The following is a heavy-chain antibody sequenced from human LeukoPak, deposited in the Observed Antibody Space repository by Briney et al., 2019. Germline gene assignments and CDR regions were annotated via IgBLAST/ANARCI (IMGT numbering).Heavy chain of an antibody. J-gene: IGHJ6*02. V-gene: IGHV4-59*08. CDR1: GGSISSYY. CDR3: ARHRALMDV. Sequence: SETLSLTCTVSGGSISSYYWSWIRQPPGKGLEWIGYIYYSGSTNYNPSLKSRVTISVDTSKNQFSLKLSSVTAADTAVYYCARHRALMDVWGQGTPVTVSS. CDR2: IYYSGST.